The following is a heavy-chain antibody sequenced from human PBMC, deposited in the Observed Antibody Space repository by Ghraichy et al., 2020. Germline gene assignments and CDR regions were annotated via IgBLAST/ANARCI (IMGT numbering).Heavy chain of an antibody. J-gene: IGHJ4*02. CDR2: INSGGTNI. CDR1: GFTLSNYW. D-gene: IGHD2-15*01. V-gene: IGHV3-74*01. Sequence: VSGFTLSNYWMHWVRQSPGKGLVWVSRINSGGTNIVYADSVKGRFTISRDNAKNTLYLQLNSLRAEDTAVYYCAREYCRGGRCFFGTGGSHLDSWGQGTLVTVSS. CDR3: AREYCRGGRCFFGTGGSHLDS.